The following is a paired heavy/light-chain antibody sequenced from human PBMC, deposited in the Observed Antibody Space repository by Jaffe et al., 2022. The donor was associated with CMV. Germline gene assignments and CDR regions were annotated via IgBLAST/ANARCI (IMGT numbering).Light chain of an antibody. J-gene: IGLJ1*01. CDR1: SSDVGGYDY. CDR3: MSYSRTSTLDV. Sequence: QSALTQPASVSGSPGQSITISCTGTSSDVGGYDYVSWYQQHPGKAPKLIIYDVNNRPSGISNRFSGSKSGNTASLTISGLQAEDEADYYCMSYSRTSTLDVLGTGTKVSVL. V-gene: IGLV2-14*03. CDR2: DVN.
Heavy chain of an antibody. Sequence: QVQLEQSGAEVKKPGSSVRVSCKASEGPFTSTIYWVRQAPGEGLEWLGRIIPVLGATHYAQKFQGRVSISADRSTTTTYMELSSLRSDDTAIYYCAIDMERGSTVARQYWGQGTLVTVSS. CDR3: AIDMERGSTVARQY. V-gene: IGHV1-69*08. J-gene: IGHJ4*02. CDR1: EGPFTST. CDR2: IIPVLGAT. D-gene: IGHD6-19*01.